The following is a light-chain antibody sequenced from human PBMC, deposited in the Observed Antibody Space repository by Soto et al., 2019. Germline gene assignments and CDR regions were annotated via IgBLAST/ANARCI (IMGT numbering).Light chain of an antibody. V-gene: IGKV3-11*01. Sequence: EIVLTQSPATLSLSPGERATLSCRASQSVSSFLAWYQQKPGQAPRLLIYDASNRDSGIPARFSGSVSGTDFTLTISSLEPEDFGVYYCQQRSSWPLSFGGGTKVEIK. CDR3: QQRSSWPLS. CDR2: DAS. CDR1: QSVSSF. J-gene: IGKJ4*01.